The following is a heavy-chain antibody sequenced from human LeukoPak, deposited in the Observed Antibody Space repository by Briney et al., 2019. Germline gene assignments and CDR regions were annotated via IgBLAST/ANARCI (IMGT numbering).Heavy chain of an antibody. J-gene: IGHJ4*02. CDR2: IYYSGST. V-gene: IGHV4-39*01. D-gene: IGHD5-24*01. CDR1: GGSISSSSYY. Sequence: SETLSLTCTVSGGSISSSSYYWGWIRQPPGKGLEWIGSIYYSGSTYYNPSLKSRVTISVDTSKNQFSLKLSSVTAADTAVYYCASLEMATGDFDYWGQGTLVTVSS. CDR3: ASLEMATGDFDY.